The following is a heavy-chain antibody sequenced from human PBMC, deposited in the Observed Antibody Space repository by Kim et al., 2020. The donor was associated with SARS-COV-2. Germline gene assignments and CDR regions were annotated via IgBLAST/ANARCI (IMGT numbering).Heavy chain of an antibody. J-gene: IGHJ4*02. CDR3: ARGQGLITMIVVVVGAFDY. CDR2: IYYSGST. CDR1: GGSISSGGYY. D-gene: IGHD3-22*01. Sequence: SETLSLTCTVSGGSISSGGYYWSWNRQHPGKGLEWIGYIYYSGSTYYNPSLKSRVTISVDTSKNQFSLKLSSVTAADTAMYYCARGQGLITMIVVVVGAFDYWGQGTLVTVSS. V-gene: IGHV4-31*03.